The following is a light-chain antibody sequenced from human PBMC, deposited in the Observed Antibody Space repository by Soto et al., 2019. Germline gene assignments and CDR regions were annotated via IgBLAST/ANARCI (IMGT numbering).Light chain of an antibody. CDR2: GAS. Sequence: ELLLTRSHATLSLCPGKIDTLSCVASQSVSTFLAWYQQKPGQAPRLPIYGASSRATGIPDRFSGSGSGTDFTLTISRMEPEDFAVYYCKQYGSSPRTVGQGTKVAIK. J-gene: IGKJ1*01. CDR1: QSVSTF. CDR3: KQYGSSPRT. V-gene: IGKV3-20*01.